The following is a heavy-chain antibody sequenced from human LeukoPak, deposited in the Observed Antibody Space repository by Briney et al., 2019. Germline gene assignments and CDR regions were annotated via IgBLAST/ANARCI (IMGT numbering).Heavy chain of an antibody. CDR2: IGGGDGSI. V-gene: IGHV3-23*01. CDR3: AKGMGLAHYYFYGMDV. D-gene: IGHD6-19*01. J-gene: IGHJ6*02. Sequence: PGGSLRLSCAASGFTFSNFAVNWVRQAPGKGLEWVSVIGGGDGSIYYADSGKGRFTISRDNSKNTLYLQMTSLRAEDAAIYYCAKGMGLAHYYFYGMDVWGQGTTVTVSS. CDR1: GFTFSNFA.